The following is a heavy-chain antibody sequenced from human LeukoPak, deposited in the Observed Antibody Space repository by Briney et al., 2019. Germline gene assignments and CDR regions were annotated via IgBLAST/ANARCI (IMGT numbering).Heavy chain of an antibody. CDR3: ARGPAAGTSGFDP. J-gene: IGHJ5*02. Sequence: SETLSLTCAVSGGSISSSNWWSWVRQPPGKGLEWIGEIYHSGSTNYNPSLKSRVTISVGKSKNQFSLKLSSVTAADTAVYYCARGPAAGTSGFDPWGQGTLVTVSS. D-gene: IGHD6-13*01. CDR2: IYHSGST. V-gene: IGHV4-4*02. CDR1: GGSISSSNW.